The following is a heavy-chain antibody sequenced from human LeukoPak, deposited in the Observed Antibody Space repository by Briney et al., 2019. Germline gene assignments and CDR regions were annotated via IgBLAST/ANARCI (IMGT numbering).Heavy chain of an antibody. CDR3: ARDARGSYYYMDV. V-gene: IGHV3-74*01. J-gene: IGHJ6*03. Sequence: GGSLRLSCAASGFTFSKSEMNWVRQAPGKGLVWVSRINSDGTSTSYADSVKGRFTISRDNAKNTLYLQMNSLRAEDTAVYYCARDARGSYYYMDVWGKGTTVTVSS. CDR1: GFTFSKSE. D-gene: IGHD2-15*01. CDR2: INSDGTST.